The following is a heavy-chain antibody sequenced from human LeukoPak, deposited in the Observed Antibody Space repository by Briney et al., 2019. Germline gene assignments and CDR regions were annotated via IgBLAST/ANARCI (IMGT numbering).Heavy chain of an antibody. Sequence: GGSLRLSCAASGFTFRDYWMSWVRQAPGQGLEWVANIKQDGSEEYYVDSVKGRFTISRDNAKNSLYLQMNSLRAEDTAVYYCAKDGSSRWADGNLCCWGQGTLVIVSS. J-gene: IGHJ4*02. CDR3: AKDGSSRWADGNLCC. CDR1: GFTFRDYW. CDR2: IKQDGSEE. D-gene: IGHD6-13*01. V-gene: IGHV3-7*01.